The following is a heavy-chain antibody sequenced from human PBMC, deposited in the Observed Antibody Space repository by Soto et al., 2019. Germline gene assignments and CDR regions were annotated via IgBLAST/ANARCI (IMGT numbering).Heavy chain of an antibody. D-gene: IGHD3-22*01. CDR1: GGSISSYY. CDR2: IYYSGST. CDR3: ARGLMAGTYYYDSSGSNWFDP. J-gene: IGHJ5*02. Sequence: ETLSLTCTVSGGSISSYYWSWIRQPPGKGLEWIGYIYYSGSTNYNPSLKSRVTISVDTSKNQFSLKLSSVTAADTAVYYCARGLMAGTYYYDSSGSNWFDPWGQGTLVTVSS. V-gene: IGHV4-59*01.